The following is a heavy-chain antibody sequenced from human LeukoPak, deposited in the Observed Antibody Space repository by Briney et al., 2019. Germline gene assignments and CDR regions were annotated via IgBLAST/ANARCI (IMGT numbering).Heavy chain of an antibody. V-gene: IGHV4-59*01. D-gene: IGHD3-3*01. CDR2: IHNSGTT. Sequence: PSETLSLTCTVSGGXISSYYCSWIRQPPGKGLEWIGYIHNSGTTEYNPSLKSRVTMSVDTSKNQFSLKLTSVTAADTAVYYCARVLGSGYSDYWGQGTLVTVSS. CDR3: ARVLGSGYSDY. CDR1: GGXISSYY. J-gene: IGHJ4*02.